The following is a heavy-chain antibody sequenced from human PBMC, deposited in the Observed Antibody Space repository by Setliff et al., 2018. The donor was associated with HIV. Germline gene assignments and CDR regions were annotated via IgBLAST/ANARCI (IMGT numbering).Heavy chain of an antibody. J-gene: IGHJ4*02. CDR3: TIPASSLAPN. V-gene: IGHV4-34*01. CDR1: GGSFSGYS. Sequence: SETLSLTCAVYGGSFSGYSWIWIRQPPGKGLEWIGEINHSGSANYNPSLKSRVTISLDTSRNQFSLKLTSVTAADTAVYYCTIPASSLAPNWGRGTQVTVSS. CDR2: INHSGSA.